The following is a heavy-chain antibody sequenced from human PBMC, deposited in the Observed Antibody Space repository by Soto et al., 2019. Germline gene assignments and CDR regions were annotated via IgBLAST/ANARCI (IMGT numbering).Heavy chain of an antibody. CDR2: MNVDTGGT. J-gene: IGHJ4*02. D-gene: IGHD5-18*01. V-gene: IGHV1-2*02. CDR3: ARDGNFALRGYSFGFDF. CDR1: GYRFTTHY. Sequence: GASVKVSCKASGYRFTTHYIHWVRQAPGQGLEWMGWMNVDTGGTTYAHKFQGRVTMTRDASIRTAYLEVSSVKSDDTAMYYCARDGNFALRGYSFGFDFWGQGTLVTVSS.